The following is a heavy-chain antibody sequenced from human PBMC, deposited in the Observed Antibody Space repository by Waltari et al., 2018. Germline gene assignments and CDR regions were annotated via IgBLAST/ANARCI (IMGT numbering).Heavy chain of an antibody. CDR2: ISNSGSDI. CDR1: GFSFSDYY. J-gene: IGHJ4*02. Sequence: QEQLVESGGDLVKPGGSLRLACAASGFSFSDYYRGWIRQAPGKGLEWISYISNSGSDIYYEDSVKGRFTISRDNAKNSLYLQMNSLKVEDTAVYYCARGGEWRGGQGTLVTVSS. D-gene: IGHD2-8*01. CDR3: ARGGEWR. V-gene: IGHV3-11*01.